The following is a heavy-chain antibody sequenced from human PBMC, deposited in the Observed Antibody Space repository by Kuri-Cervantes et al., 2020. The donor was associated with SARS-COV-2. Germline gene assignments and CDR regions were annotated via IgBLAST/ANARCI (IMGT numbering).Heavy chain of an antibody. CDR2: ISYDGSNK. Sequence: LSLTCAASGFTFSSYAMHWVRQAPGKGLEWVAVISYDGSNKYYADSVKGRFTISRDNSKNTLYLQMNSLRAEDTAVYYCAREMGVKWGQGTLVTVSS. CDR3: AREMGVK. V-gene: IGHV3-30-3*01. CDR1: GFTFSSYA. J-gene: IGHJ4*02. D-gene: IGHD3-16*01.